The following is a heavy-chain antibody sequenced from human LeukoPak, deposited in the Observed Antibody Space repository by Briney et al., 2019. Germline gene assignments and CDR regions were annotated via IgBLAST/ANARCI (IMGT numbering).Heavy chain of an antibody. V-gene: IGHV3-21*01. Sequence: GGFLRLSCAASGFTFSSYSMNWVRQAPGKGLEWVSSISSSSSYIYYADSVKGRFTISRDNAKNSLYLQMNSLRAEDTAVYYCARDPSAAFGESPWGQGTLVTVSS. CDR1: GFTFSSYS. D-gene: IGHD3-10*01. J-gene: IGHJ4*02. CDR3: ARDPSAAFGESP. CDR2: ISSSSSYI.